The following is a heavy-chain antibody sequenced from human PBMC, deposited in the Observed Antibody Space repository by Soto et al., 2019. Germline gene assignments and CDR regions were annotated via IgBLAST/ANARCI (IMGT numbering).Heavy chain of an antibody. V-gene: IGHV4-31*03. CDR2: IYYSGST. J-gene: IGHJ6*02. Sequence: NPSETLSLTCTVSGGSISSGGYYWSWIRQHPGKGLEWIGYIYYSGSTYYNPSLKSRVTISVDTSKNQFSLKLSSVTAADTAVYYCAGSRITMVRGVIMSGMDVWGQGTTVTVSS. D-gene: IGHD3-10*01. CDR3: AGSRITMVRGVIMSGMDV. CDR1: GGSISSGGYY.